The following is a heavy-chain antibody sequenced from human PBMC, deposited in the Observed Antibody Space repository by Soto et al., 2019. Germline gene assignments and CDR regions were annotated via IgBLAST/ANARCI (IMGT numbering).Heavy chain of an antibody. CDR3: ASSYSSRVTLPYGMAV. J-gene: IGHJ6*02. Sequence: SETLSLTCAVYGGSFSGYYWSWIRQPPGKGLEWIGEINHSGSTNYNPSLKSRVTISVDTSKNQFSLKLSSVTAADTAVYYCASSYSSRVTLPYGMAVPAQGTTVPVSS. V-gene: IGHV4-34*01. CDR1: GGSFSGYY. D-gene: IGHD6-19*01. CDR2: INHSGST.